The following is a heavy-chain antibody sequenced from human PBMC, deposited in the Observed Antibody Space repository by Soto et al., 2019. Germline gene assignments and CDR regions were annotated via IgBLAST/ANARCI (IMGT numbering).Heavy chain of an antibody. CDR1: GFTFSSYS. J-gene: IGHJ6*02. CDR2: ISSSSSSTI. CDR3: ARALTPGRYYGMDV. V-gene: IGHV3-48*02. D-gene: IGHD3-10*01. Sequence: GGSLRLSCAASGFTFSSYSMNWVRQAPGKGLEWVSYISSSSSSTIYYADSVKGRFTISRDNAKNSLYLQMNSLRDEDTAVYYCARALTPGRYYGMDVWGQGTTVTVSS.